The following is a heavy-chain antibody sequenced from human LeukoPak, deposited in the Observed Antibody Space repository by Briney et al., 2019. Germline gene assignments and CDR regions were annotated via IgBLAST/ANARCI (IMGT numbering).Heavy chain of an antibody. CDR1: GFTFSSYG. D-gene: IGHD6-13*01. Sequence: GGSLRLSCAASGFTFSSYGMHWVRQAPGKGLEWVAVIWYDGSNKYYADSVKGRFTISGDNSKNTLYLQMNSLRAEDTAVYYCARDEWAAAGTVYWGQGTLVTVSS. J-gene: IGHJ4*02. V-gene: IGHV3-33*01. CDR3: ARDEWAAAGTVY. CDR2: IWYDGSNK.